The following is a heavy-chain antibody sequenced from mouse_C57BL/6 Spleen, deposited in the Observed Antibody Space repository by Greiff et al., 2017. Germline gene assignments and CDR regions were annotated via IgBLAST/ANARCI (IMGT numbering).Heavy chain of an antibody. J-gene: IGHJ1*03. CDR2: IYPGDGDT. Sequence: QVQLQQSGPELVKPGASVKISCKASGYAFSSSWMNWVKQRPGKGLEWIGRIYPGDGDTTYNGKFKGKATLTADKSSSTAYMQLSSLTSEDSAVYFWAREEIYYGSSYWYFDVWGTGTTVTVSS. V-gene: IGHV1-82*01. D-gene: IGHD1-1*01. CDR1: GYAFSSSW. CDR3: AREEIYYGSSYWYFDV.